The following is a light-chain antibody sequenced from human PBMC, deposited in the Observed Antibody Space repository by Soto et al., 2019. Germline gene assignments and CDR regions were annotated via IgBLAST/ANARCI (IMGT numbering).Light chain of an antibody. CDR1: QSVSGN. CDR3: QQYTDWWT. CDR2: AAS. Sequence: EIVMTQSPATLSVSPGERATLSCRASQSVSGNLAWYQQKPGQAPRLLIYAASTRATGIPARFSGSGSGTEFTLTISSLQSEDFAVYYCQQYTDWWTFGQGTRVEIK. J-gene: IGKJ1*01. V-gene: IGKV3-15*01.